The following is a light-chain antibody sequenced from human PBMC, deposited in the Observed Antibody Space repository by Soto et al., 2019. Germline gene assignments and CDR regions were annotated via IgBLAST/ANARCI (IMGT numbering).Light chain of an antibody. J-gene: IGKJ4*01. CDR3: QQRDKWPVT. CDR2: DAS. Sequence: EVVLTQSPATLSLSLGERATLSCTASQSVSSHLAWYQQKPGQAPRLLIYDASNRATGIPARFSGSGCGTDFTLSISSLEPEDFAVYYCQQRDKWPVTFGGGTKVEFK. CDR1: QSVSSH. V-gene: IGKV3-11*01.